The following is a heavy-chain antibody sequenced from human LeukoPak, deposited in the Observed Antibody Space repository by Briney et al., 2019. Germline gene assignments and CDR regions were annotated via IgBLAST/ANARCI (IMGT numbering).Heavy chain of an antibody. J-gene: IGHJ4*02. CDR1: GGSISSGGYS. CDR3: ARDGTYFDY. CDR2: IYHSGST. Sequence: PSETLSLTCAVSGGSISSGGYSWSWIRQPPGKGLEWIGYIYHSGSTYYNPSLKSRVTISVDRSKNQFSLKLSSVTAADTAVYYCARDGTYFDYWGQGTLVTVSS. V-gene: IGHV4-30-2*01.